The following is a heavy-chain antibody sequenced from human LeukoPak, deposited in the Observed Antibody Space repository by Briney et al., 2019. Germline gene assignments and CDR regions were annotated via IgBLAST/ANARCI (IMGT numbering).Heavy chain of an antibody. CDR2: IIPILGIA. CDR1: GGTFSSYA. D-gene: IGHD6-13*01. V-gene: IGHV1-69*04. J-gene: IGHJ6*02. Sequence: SVKVSCKASGGTFSSYAISWVRQAPGQGLEWMGRIIPILGIANYAQKFQGRVTITAGKSTSTAYMELSSLRSEDTAVYYCARLYSSSWYGGYHYGMDVWGQGTTVTVSS. CDR3: ARLYSSSWYGGYHYGMDV.